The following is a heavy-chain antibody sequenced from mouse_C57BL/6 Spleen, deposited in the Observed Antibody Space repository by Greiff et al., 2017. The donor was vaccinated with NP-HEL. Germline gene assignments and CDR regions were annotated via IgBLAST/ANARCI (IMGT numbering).Heavy chain of an antibody. CDR3: ASTVVAHWYFDV. D-gene: IGHD1-1*01. Sequence: QVQLQQPGAELVKPGASVKLSCKASGYTFTSYWMHWVKQRPGQGLEWIGMIHPNSGSTNYNEKFKSKATLTVDKSSSTAYMQLSSLTSEDSAVYYWASTVVAHWYFDVWGTGTTVTVSS. CDR1: GYTFTSYW. V-gene: IGHV1-64*01. CDR2: IHPNSGST. J-gene: IGHJ1*03.